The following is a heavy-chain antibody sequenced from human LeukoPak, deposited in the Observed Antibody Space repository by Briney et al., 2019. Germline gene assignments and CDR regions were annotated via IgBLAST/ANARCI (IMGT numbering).Heavy chain of an antibody. D-gene: IGHD6-13*01. J-gene: IGHJ4*02. Sequence: GGSLRLSCAASGFTFSSYSMNWVRQAPGKGLEWVSSISSSSSYIYYADSVKGRFTISRDNTKNSLYLQMNSLRAEDTAVYYCATGYGYSSSWQIDYWGQGTLVTVSS. CDR1: GFTFSSYS. CDR2: ISSSSSYI. V-gene: IGHV3-21*01. CDR3: ATGYGYSSSWQIDY.